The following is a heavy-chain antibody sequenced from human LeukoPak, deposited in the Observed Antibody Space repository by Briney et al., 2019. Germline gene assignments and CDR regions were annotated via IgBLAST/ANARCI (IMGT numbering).Heavy chain of an antibody. J-gene: IGHJ1*01. CDR3: VRGNTVFQH. Sequence: SGPALVKPTQTLTLTCTFSGFSLSTSGMCVSWIRQPPGKGLEWMGYMYYSGSATYNPSLKSRVTFSVDTSKNQFSLKLSSVTAADTAVYYCVRGNTVFQHWGQGTLVTVSS. CDR2: MYYSGSA. V-gene: IGHV4-61*08. D-gene: IGHD4-23*01. CDR1: GFSLSTSGMC.